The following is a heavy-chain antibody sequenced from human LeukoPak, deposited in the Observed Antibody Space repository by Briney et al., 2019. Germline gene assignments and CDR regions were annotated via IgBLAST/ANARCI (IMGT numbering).Heavy chain of an antibody. Sequence: SETLSLTCAVYGGSFSGYYWSWIRRPPGKGLEWIGEIDHSGRTNSNASLKSRVAISVDTSKNQFSLKLSSVTAADTAVYYCAREWGYSVRRSFDYWGQGTLVTVSS. J-gene: IGHJ4*02. D-gene: IGHD5-18*01. V-gene: IGHV4-34*01. CDR1: GGSFSGYY. CDR2: IDHSGRT. CDR3: AREWGYSVRRSFDY.